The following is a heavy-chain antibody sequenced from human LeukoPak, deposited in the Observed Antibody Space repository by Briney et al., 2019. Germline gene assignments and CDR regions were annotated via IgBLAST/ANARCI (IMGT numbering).Heavy chain of an antibody. CDR1: GFTFDDYA. V-gene: IGHV3-43D*04. CDR2: ISWDGGST. Sequence: GGSLRLSYAASGFTFDDYAMHWVRQAPGKGLEWVSLISWDGGSTYYADSVKGRFTISRDNSKNSLYLQMNSLRSEDTALYYCASLGYCSSTSCYGAFDIWGQGTMVTVSS. CDR3: ASLGYCSSTSCYGAFDI. D-gene: IGHD2-2*01. J-gene: IGHJ3*02.